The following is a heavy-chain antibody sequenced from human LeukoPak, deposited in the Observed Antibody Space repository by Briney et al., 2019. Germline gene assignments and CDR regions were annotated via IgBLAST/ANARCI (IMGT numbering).Heavy chain of an antibody. Sequence: GASVKVSCKASGGTFSSYAISWVRQAPGQGLEWMGGIIPIFGTANYAQKFQGRVTITADESTSTAYMELSSLRSEDTAVYYCAREFGVVIAGWFDPWGQGTLVAVSS. J-gene: IGHJ5*02. CDR3: AREFGVVIAGWFDP. CDR2: IIPIFGTA. V-gene: IGHV1-69*13. D-gene: IGHD3-3*01. CDR1: GGTFSSYA.